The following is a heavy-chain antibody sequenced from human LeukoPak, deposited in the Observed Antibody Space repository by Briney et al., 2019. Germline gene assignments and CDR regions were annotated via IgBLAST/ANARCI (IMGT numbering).Heavy chain of an antibody. D-gene: IGHD2-2*02. CDR2: IRAYNGNT. V-gene: IGHV1-18*01. CDR3: ARDPTGYCSSTSCYTSWFDP. Sequence: ASVKVSCKASGYTFTSYGISWVRQAPGQGLEWMGWIRAYNGNTNYAQKLQGRVTMTTDTSTSTAYMELRSLRSDDTAVYYCARDPTGYCSSTSCYTSWFDPWGQGTLVTVSS. J-gene: IGHJ5*02. CDR1: GYTFTSYG.